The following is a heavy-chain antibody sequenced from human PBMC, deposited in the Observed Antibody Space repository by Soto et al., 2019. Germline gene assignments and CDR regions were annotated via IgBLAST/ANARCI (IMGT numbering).Heavy chain of an antibody. Sequence: GASVKVSCKASGYTFTSYAMHWVRQAPGQRLEWMGWINAGNGNTKYSQKFQGRVTITRDTSASTAYMELSSLRSEDTAVYYCARDRGYSYARLGVSHGMAVWGQGTTVTVSS. CDR1: GYTFTSYA. J-gene: IGHJ6*02. CDR2: INAGNGNT. D-gene: IGHD5-18*01. V-gene: IGHV1-3*01. CDR3: ARDRGYSYARLGVSHGMAV.